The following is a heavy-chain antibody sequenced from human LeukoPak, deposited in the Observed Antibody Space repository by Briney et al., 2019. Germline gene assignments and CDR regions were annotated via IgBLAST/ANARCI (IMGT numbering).Heavy chain of an antibody. CDR2: IKQDGSEK. J-gene: IGHJ5*02. V-gene: IGHV3-7*03. Sequence: PGGSLRLSCAASGFTFSSYWMNWVRQAPGKGLEWVANIKQDGSEKYYVDSVKGRFTISRDNAKNSLYLQMNSLRVEDTAVYYCAKGLWFGELLSSWFDPWGQGTLVTVSS. CDR3: AKGLWFGELLSSWFDP. CDR1: GFTFSSYW. D-gene: IGHD3-10*01.